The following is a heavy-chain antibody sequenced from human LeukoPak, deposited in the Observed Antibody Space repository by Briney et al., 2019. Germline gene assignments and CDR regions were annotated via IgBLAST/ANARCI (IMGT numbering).Heavy chain of an antibody. J-gene: IGHJ4*02. V-gene: IGHV4-59*08. CDR2: IYYSGST. CDR3: ARGDGDDYGRHASHFDY. Sequence: SETLSLTCTVSGGSISSYYWSWIRQPPGKGLEWIGYIYYSGSTNYNPSLKSRVTISVDTSKNQFSLKLSSVTAADTAVYYCARGDGDDYGRHASHFDYWGQGTLVTVSS. CDR1: GGSISSYY. D-gene: IGHD4-17*01.